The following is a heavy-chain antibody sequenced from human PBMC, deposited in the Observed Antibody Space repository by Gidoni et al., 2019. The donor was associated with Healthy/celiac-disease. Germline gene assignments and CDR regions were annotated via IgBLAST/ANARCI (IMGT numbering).Heavy chain of an antibody. V-gene: IGHV3-30*03. D-gene: IGHD2-2*01. CDR3: ASPVAMYQLLLPPSD. Sequence: QVQLVESGGGVFQPGGSLRLSCAASVFPFSSYGMHWVRQAPGKGLEWVAVIENDGSNKYYADSVKGRFTISRDNSKNTLYLQMNSLRAEDTAVYYCASPVAMYQLLLPPSDWGQGTLVTVSS. CDR2: IENDGSNK. J-gene: IGHJ4*02. CDR1: VFPFSSYG.